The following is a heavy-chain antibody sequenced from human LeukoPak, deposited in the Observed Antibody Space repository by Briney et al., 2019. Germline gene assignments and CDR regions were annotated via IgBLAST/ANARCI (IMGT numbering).Heavy chain of an antibody. CDR1: GYRFNSHW. D-gene: IGHD5-18*01. Sequence: GESLKISCTASGYRFNSHWIGWVRQMPGKGLEWMGIINPLDSDTRYSPSFRGQVTFSVDRSITTAYLQWTSLQASDTATYFCARRGFTAPFDYWGQGTLVTVSS. CDR3: ARRGFTAPFDY. CDR2: INPLDSDT. V-gene: IGHV5-51*01. J-gene: IGHJ4*02.